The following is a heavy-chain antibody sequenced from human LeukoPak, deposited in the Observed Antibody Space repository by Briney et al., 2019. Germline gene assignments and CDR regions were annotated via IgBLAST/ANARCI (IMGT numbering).Heavy chain of an antibody. CDR2: ISGSGGIT. CDR1: GFTFSSCA. J-gene: IGHJ4*02. CDR3: AKDPTDFDSSGQTYFDY. D-gene: IGHD3-22*01. Sequence: GGSLILSCAASGFTFSSCAMNWVRQAPGKGLEWVSGISGSGGITHYADSVRGRFTISRDNSKNTLYLQMNSLRAEDTAVYYCAKDPTDFDSSGQTYFDYWGQGSLVTVSS. V-gene: IGHV3-23*01.